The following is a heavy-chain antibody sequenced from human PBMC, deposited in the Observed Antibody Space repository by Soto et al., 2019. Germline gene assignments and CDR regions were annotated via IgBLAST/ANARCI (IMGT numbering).Heavy chain of an antibody. CDR3: ARDRRSMIVVVLDY. CDR1: GGTFSSCS. Sequence: GGSLRLSCAASGGTFSSCSMNWVRQATGKGLEWVSYISTSSSTIYYADSVKGRFTISRDNSKNTLYLQMNSLRAEDTAVYYCARDRRSMIVVVLDYWGQGTLLTVSS. J-gene: IGHJ4*02. V-gene: IGHV3-48*01. D-gene: IGHD3-22*01. CDR2: ISTSSSTI.